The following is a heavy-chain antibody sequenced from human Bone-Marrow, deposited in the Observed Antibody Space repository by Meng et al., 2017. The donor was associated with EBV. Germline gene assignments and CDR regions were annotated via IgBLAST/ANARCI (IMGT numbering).Heavy chain of an antibody. CDR2: LIPMLGAP. CDR1: GGPFNSDA. Sequence: QVQFVQSGAEGKKPXSSVRVSCKTSGGPFNSDAISWVRQAPGQGLEWIGGLIPMLGAPNYAQKFQDRVTITADKSTSIHYMELSSLRSDDTAVYYCASESGRGYTPDYWGRGTLVTVAS. CDR3: ASESGRGYTPDY. V-gene: IGHV1-69*06. D-gene: IGHD3-10*01. J-gene: IGHJ4*02.